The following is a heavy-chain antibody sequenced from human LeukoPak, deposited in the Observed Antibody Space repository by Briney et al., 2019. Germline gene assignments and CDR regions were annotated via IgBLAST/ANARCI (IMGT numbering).Heavy chain of an antibody. CDR1: GFTFGSYY. D-gene: IGHD2-2*01. V-gene: IGHV3-74*01. J-gene: IGHJ5*02. Sequence: GGSLRLSCAASGFTFGSYYMHWVRQSPGTGLVWVSLINTDGSGTSYADSVKGRFTISRDNAKNTLYLQMSSLRAEDTAVYYCAKGGPGGSSNTWGQGTLVTASS. CDR2: INTDGSGT. CDR3: AKGGPGGSSNT.